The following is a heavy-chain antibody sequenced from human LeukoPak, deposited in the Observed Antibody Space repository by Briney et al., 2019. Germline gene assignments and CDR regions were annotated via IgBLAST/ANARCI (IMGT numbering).Heavy chain of an antibody. CDR3: ASLYSYYYYYGMDV. Sequence: SETLSLTCAVYGGSFSGYYWSWIRQPPGKGLEWIGEINHSGSTNYNPSLKSRVTISVDTSKNQFSLKLSSVTAADTAVYYCASLYSYYYYYGMDVWGQGTTVTASS. V-gene: IGHV4-34*01. J-gene: IGHJ6*02. CDR1: GGSFSGYY. CDR2: INHSGST. D-gene: IGHD4-11*01.